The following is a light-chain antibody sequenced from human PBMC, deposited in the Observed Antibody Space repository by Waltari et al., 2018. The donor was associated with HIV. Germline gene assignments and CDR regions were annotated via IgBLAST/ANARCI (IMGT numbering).Light chain of an antibody. Sequence: IVMTQSPATLSVSPGARATLSCTASQSVSSNLAWYQQKPGQTPRLLLYGAITRATGIPARFSGSGSGTEFTLTISSLQSEDFAGYYCQQYNNWPPITFGGGTKVEIK. CDR1: QSVSSN. J-gene: IGKJ4*01. CDR2: GAI. V-gene: IGKV3-15*01. CDR3: QQYNNWPPIT.